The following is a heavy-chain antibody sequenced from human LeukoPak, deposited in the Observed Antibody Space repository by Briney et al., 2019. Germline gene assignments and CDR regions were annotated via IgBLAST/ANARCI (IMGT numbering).Heavy chain of an antibody. CDR2: IRADGGRT. CDR3: ATWAFYHGLDV. V-gene: IGHV3-43*02. Sequence: GGSLRLSCVASGFTFSYAWMNWVRQAPGKGLEWVSLIRADGGRTYYADSVNGRFTISRDNSKNSLYLQMNSLRTDDTASYYCATWAFYHGLDVWGQGSTVTVSS. J-gene: IGHJ6*02. D-gene: IGHD2/OR15-2a*01. CDR1: GFTFSYAW.